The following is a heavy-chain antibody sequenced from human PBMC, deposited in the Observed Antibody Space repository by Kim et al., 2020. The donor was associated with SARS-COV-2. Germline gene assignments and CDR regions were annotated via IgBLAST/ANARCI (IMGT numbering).Heavy chain of an antibody. Sequence: GGSLRLSCAASGFTFSSYGMHWVRQAPGKGLEWVAVIWYDGSNKYYADSVKGRFTISRDNSKNTLYLQMNSLRAEDTAVYYFAREAIGEDAFDIWGQGTMVTVSS. CDR1: GFTFSSYG. CDR3: AREAIGEDAFDI. D-gene: IGHD3-16*01. J-gene: IGHJ3*02. CDR2: IWYDGSNK. V-gene: IGHV3-33*01.